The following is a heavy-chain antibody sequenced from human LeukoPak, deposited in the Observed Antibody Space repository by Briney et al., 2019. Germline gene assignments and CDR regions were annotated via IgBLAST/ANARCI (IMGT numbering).Heavy chain of an antibody. D-gene: IGHD2-15*01. Sequence: ASVKVSCKASGYTFTGYYMHWVRQAPGQGLEWMGRINPNSGGTNYAQKFQGRVTMTRDTSISTAYMELSRLRSDDTAVYYCARSPPLGYCSGGSCYDEYNWFDPWGQGTLVTVSS. CDR1: GYTFTGYY. CDR2: INPNSGGT. CDR3: ARSPPLGYCSGGSCYDEYNWFDP. J-gene: IGHJ5*02. V-gene: IGHV1-2*06.